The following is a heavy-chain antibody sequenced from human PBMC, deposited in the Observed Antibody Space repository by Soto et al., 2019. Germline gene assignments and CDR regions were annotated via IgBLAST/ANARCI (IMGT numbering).Heavy chain of an antibody. CDR2: ISYDGSNK. CDR1: GFTFSSYG. J-gene: IGHJ1*01. V-gene: IGHV3-30*18. D-gene: IGHD6-13*01. Sequence: GGSLRLSCAAPGFTFSSYGVHWVRQAPGKGLEWVAVISYDGSNKYYADSVKGRFTISRDNSKNTLYLQMNSLRAEDTAVYYCAKTLKSGYSVTKPFQHWGQGTLVTVSS. CDR3: AKTLKSGYSVTKPFQH.